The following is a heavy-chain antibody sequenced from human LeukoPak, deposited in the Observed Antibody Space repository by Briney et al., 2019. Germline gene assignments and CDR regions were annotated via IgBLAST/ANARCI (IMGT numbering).Heavy chain of an antibody. CDR1: GGSISSYY. CDR2: IHYSGST. J-gene: IGHJ4*02. CDR3: ASRSSIWSGYQDTLYYFDS. V-gene: IGHV4-59*01. D-gene: IGHD3-3*01. Sequence: SETLSLTCTVSGGSISSYYWSWIRPPPGKRMEWNGHIHYSGSTNYNPSLKSRVTISVDTSKNQFSLKLSSVTAADTAVYYCASRSSIWSGYQDTLYYFDSWGQGTLVTVSS.